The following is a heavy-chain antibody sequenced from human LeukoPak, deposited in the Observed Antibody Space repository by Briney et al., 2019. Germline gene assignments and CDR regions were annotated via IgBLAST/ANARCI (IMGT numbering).Heavy chain of an antibody. J-gene: IGHJ4*02. CDR2: IYPSGGST. V-gene: IGHV1-46*01. Sequence: ASVKVSCKASGYTFTRYQIHWVRQAPGQGPEWMGIIYPSGGSTNYAQKFQSRVTMTRDMSTSTVYMELSSLRSEDTAVYYCAKVRDSSHWGQGTLVTVSS. D-gene: IGHD5-24*01. CDR1: GYTFTRYQ. CDR3: AKVRDSSH.